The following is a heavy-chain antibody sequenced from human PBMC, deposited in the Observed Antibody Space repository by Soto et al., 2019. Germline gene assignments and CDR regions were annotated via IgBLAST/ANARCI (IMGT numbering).Heavy chain of an antibody. CDR1: GFTFSSYW. V-gene: IGHV3-7*03. D-gene: IGHD2-21*02. J-gene: IGHJ6*02. Sequence: PGGSVRLSCAAAGFTFSSYWMSWVRQAPGNGLEWVANIKQDGSEKYYVDSVKGRFTISRDNAENSLYLQMNSLRAEDTAVYFCARGHFGLDLWGQGTTVTVSS. CDR2: IKQDGSEK. CDR3: ARGHFGLDL.